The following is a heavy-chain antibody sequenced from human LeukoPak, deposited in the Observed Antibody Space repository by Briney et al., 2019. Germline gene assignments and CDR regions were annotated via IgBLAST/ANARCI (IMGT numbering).Heavy chain of an antibody. V-gene: IGHV5-51*01. CDR3: ARPIGSPYYYNSSGYFPPDY. Sequence: GESLKISCKGSGYNFTNYWIGWVRQMPGTGLEWMGIIYPGDSDTRYSPSFQGQVTISADKSISTAYLQWSSLKASDTAMYYCARPIGSPYYYNSSGYFPPDYWGQGTLVTVSS. CDR2: IYPGDSDT. D-gene: IGHD3-22*01. CDR1: GYNFTNYW. J-gene: IGHJ4*02.